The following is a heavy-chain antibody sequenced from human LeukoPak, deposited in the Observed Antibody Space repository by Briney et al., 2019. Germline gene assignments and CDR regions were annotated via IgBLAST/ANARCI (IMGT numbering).Heavy chain of an antibody. CDR2: ISGSGGST. Sequence: GGSLRLSCAASGFTFSSYAMSWDRQAPGKGLEWVSAISGSGGSTYYADSVKGRFTISRDNSKNTLYLQMNSLRAEDTAVYYCAKSITMIVVVKGYFDYWGQGTLVTVSS. CDR1: GFTFSSYA. J-gene: IGHJ4*02. D-gene: IGHD3-22*01. CDR3: AKSITMIVVVKGYFDY. V-gene: IGHV3-23*01.